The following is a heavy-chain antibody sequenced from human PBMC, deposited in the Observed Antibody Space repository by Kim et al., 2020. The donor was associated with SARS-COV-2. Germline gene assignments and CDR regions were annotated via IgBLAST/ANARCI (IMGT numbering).Heavy chain of an antibody. D-gene: IGHD3-22*01. J-gene: IGHJ2*01. CDR2: IYYSGCT. Sequence: SETLSLTCTVSGGSISSGGYYWSWLRQHPGKGLEWIGYIYYSGCTYYNPSLKSRVTISVDTSKNQFSLKLSSVTAADTAVYYCARGPLRITMIVVVTHCYFDLWGRGTLVTVSS. V-gene: IGHV4-31*03. CDR1: GGSISSGGYY. CDR3: ARGPLRITMIVVVTHCYFDL.